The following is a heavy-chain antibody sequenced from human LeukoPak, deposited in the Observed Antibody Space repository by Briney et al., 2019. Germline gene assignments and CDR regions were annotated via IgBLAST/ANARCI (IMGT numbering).Heavy chain of an antibody. CDR2: IYSGGST. CDR3: AKDHMDYYDSSGYSPRTKDGMDV. D-gene: IGHD3-22*01. V-gene: IGHV3-53*05. Sequence: GGSLRLSCAASGFTVSSNYMSWVRQAPGKGLEWVSVIYSGGSTYYADSVKGRFTISRDNSKNTLYLQMNSLRAEDTAVYYCAKDHMDYYDSSGYSPRTKDGMDVWGQGTTVTVSS. J-gene: IGHJ6*02. CDR1: GFTVSSNY.